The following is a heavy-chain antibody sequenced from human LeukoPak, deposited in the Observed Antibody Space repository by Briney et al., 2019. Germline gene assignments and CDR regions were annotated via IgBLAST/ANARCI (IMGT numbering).Heavy chain of an antibody. CDR1: GFTFSSYS. V-gene: IGHV3-21*01. Sequence: GGSLRLSCAASGFTFSSYSMNWVRQAPGKGPEWVSSISSSSSYIYYADSVKGRFTISRDNAKNSLYLQMNSLRAEDTAVYYCARDGVAFWSGYSSFDYWGQGTLVTVSS. CDR3: ARDGVAFWSGYSSFDY. J-gene: IGHJ4*02. CDR2: ISSSSSYI. D-gene: IGHD3-3*01.